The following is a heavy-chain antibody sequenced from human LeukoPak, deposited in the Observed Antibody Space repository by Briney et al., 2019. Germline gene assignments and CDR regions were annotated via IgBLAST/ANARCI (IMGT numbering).Heavy chain of an antibody. CDR2: ISGHNGDT. Sequence: ASVKVSCKASGYTFTSYGISWVRQAPGQGLEWLGWISGHNGDTKYAQKFQGRVFVTADTSTSTAYMDLTSLTSDDTAVYYCAREAESSGKFDIWGQGTMVTVSS. D-gene: IGHD3-10*01. CDR1: GYTFTSYG. CDR3: AREAESSGKFDI. V-gene: IGHV1-18*01. J-gene: IGHJ3*02.